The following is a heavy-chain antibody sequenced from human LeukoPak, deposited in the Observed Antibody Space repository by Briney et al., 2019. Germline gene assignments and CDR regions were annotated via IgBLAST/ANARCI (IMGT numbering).Heavy chain of an antibody. V-gene: IGHV4-61*02. J-gene: IGHJ4*02. CDR1: GGSISSGSYY. Sequence: PSETLSLTCTVSGGSISSGSYYWSWIRQPAGKGLEWIGRIYTSGSTNYNPSLKSRVTISVDTSKNQFSLKLSSVTAADTAVYYCARGSFARGVITTDYWGQGTLVTVSS. CDR3: ARGSFARGVITTDY. CDR2: IYTSGST. D-gene: IGHD3-10*01.